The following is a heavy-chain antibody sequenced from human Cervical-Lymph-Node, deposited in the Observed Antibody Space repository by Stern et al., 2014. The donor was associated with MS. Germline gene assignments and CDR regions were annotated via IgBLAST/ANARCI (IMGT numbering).Heavy chain of an antibody. J-gene: IGHJ5*02. Sequence: EVQLVQSGGGLVQPGRSLRLSCAASGFTFDDYAMHWVRQAPGKGLEWVSGISWNSGSIGYADSVKGRFTISRDNAKNSLYLQMNSLRAEDTALYYCAKDSQWELQSTLGNWFDPWGQGTLVTVSS. CDR3: AKDSQWELQSTLGNWFDP. D-gene: IGHD1-26*01. CDR2: ISWNSGSI. V-gene: IGHV3-9*01. CDR1: GFTFDDYA.